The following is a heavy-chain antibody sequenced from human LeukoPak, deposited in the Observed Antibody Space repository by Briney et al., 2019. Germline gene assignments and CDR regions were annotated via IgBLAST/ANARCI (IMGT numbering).Heavy chain of an antibody. J-gene: IGHJ6*02. CDR3: ARDITSVAEHYYYGMDV. CDR2: IYTSGST. Sequence: ETLSLTCTVSGGSISSYYWSWIRQPAGKGLEWIGRIYTSGSTNYNPSLKSRVTMSVDTSKNQFSLKLSSVTAADTAVYYCARDITSVAEHYYYGMDVWGQGTTVTVSS. V-gene: IGHV4-4*07. D-gene: IGHD3-10*01. CDR1: GGSISSYY.